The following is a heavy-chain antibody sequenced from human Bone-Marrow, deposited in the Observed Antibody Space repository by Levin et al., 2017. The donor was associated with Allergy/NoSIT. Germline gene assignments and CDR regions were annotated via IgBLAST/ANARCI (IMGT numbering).Heavy chain of an antibody. CDR2: ISGRGDRL. J-gene: IGHJ5*02. V-gene: IGHV3-23*01. Sequence: GGSLRLSCAASGFPFSDYAMSWVRQAPGKGLQWVSDISGRGDRLYYADSVKGRFTISRDNSKNTLYLQMNSLRAEDSAIYYCVKDQAEDGMRWLEPWGLGTLVTVSS. CDR3: VKDQAEDGMRWLEP. CDR1: GFPFSDYA. D-gene: IGHD5-24*01.